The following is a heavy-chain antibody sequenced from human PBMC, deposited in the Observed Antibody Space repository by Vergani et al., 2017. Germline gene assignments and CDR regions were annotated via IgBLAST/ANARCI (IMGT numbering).Heavy chain of an antibody. D-gene: IGHD3-3*01. V-gene: IGHV1-69*12. J-gene: IGHJ6*03. CDR2: IIPIFGRA. CDR1: GGTFSSYA. CDR3: ARVFYDFWGSSRTPKNMDF. Sequence: QVQLVQSGAEVKKPGSSVKVSCKASGGTFSSYAINWVRQAPGQGLEWMAGIIPIFGRANYAQKFQGRVTITADESTITAYMELTSLISEDTAVYYCARVFYDFWGSSRTPKNMDFWGRGTMVTVSS.